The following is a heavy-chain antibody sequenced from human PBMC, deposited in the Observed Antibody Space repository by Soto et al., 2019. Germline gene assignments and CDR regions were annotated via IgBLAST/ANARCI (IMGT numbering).Heavy chain of an antibody. CDR3: PTNYGSGSTHFDY. CDR1: GDTFNFYT. D-gene: IGHD3-10*01. CDR2: IIPMLGMS. J-gene: IGHJ4*02. V-gene: IGHV1-69*02. Sequence: QVQLVQSGAEVKKPGSSVRVSCRASGDTFNFYTLSWVRQVPGHGPEWMGRIIPMLGMSDYAQKLQGRVTIMADKSTSTVYMNLSGLTSEDTAVYYCPTNYGSGSTHFDYWGQGTLVTVSS.